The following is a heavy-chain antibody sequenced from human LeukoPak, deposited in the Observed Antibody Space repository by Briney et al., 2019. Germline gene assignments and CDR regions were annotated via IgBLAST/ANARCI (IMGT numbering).Heavy chain of an antibody. CDR3: ARGGSYYGYFDY. Sequence: SETLSLTCTVSGGSISSYYWSWIRQPPGKGLEWIGYIYYSGSTNYNPSLKSRVTISVDAYKNQFSLTLSSVTAADTAVYYCARGGSYYGYFDYWGQGTLVTVSS. D-gene: IGHD1-26*01. J-gene: IGHJ4*02. CDR1: GGSISSYY. CDR2: IYYSGST. V-gene: IGHV4-59*01.